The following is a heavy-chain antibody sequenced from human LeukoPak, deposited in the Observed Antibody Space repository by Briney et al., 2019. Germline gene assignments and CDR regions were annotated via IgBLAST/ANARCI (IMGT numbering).Heavy chain of an antibody. CDR1: GFTFSSYA. CDR3: AKEEDIVVVVAATYNWFDP. D-gene: IGHD2-15*01. Sequence: GGSLRLSCAASGFTFSSYAMSWVRQAPGKGLEWVSAIGGSGGSTYYADSVKGRFTISRDNSKNTLYLQMNSLRAEDTAVYYCAKEEDIVVVVAATYNWFDPWGQGTLVTVSS. V-gene: IGHV3-23*01. CDR2: IGGSGGST. J-gene: IGHJ5*02.